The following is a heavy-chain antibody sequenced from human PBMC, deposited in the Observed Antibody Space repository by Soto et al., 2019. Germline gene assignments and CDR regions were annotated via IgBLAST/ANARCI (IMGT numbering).Heavy chain of an antibody. CDR3: ARILPDTYYYDSSGYPDYGMDV. V-gene: IGHV2-26*01. Sequence: QVTLKESGPVLVKPTETLTLTCTVSGFSLSNARMGVSWIRQPPGKALEWLAHIFSNDEKSYSTSLKSRLTISKDTSKSQVVLTMTNMDPVDTATYYWARILPDTYYYDSSGYPDYGMDVWGQGTTVTVSS. D-gene: IGHD3-22*01. J-gene: IGHJ6*02. CDR2: IFSNDEK. CDR1: GFSLSNARMG.